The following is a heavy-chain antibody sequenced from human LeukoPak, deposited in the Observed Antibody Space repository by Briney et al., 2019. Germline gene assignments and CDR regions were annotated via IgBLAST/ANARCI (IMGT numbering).Heavy chain of an antibody. CDR1: GYTFTSYY. J-gene: IGHJ3*02. CDR3: ATTVPRTSSTSCCDAFDI. D-gene: IGHD2-2*01. Sequence: GASVKVSCKASGYTFTSYYMHWVRQAPGQGLEWMGGFDPEDGETIYAQKFQGRVTMTEDTSTDTAYMELSSLRSEDTAVYYCATTVPRTSSTSCCDAFDIWGQGTMVTVSS. CDR2: FDPEDGET. V-gene: IGHV1-24*01.